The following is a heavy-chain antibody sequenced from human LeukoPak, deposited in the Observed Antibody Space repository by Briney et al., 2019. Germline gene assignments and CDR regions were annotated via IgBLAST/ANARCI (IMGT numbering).Heavy chain of an antibody. Sequence: GGSLRLSCAASGFTVGTNYMIWVRQAPGKGLEWVSVVYSGGSTYYADSVKGRFTISRDTSKNTLFLQMNSLRAEDTAVYYCASGVTSRGILDYWGQGTLGTVSS. J-gene: IGHJ4*02. D-gene: IGHD3-3*01. CDR2: VYSGGST. CDR3: ASGVTSRGILDY. CDR1: GFTVGTNY. V-gene: IGHV3-53*01.